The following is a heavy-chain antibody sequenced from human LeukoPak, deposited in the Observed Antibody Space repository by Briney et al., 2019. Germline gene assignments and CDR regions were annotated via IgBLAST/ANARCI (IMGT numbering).Heavy chain of an antibody. CDR2: IYPGDSDT. J-gene: IGHJ4*02. V-gene: IGHV5-51*01. CDR3: ARGMVVFPYCSGWPYFDY. Sequence: WXRQMPXXXXXGXXIIYPGDSDTRYSPSFQGQVTISADKSISTAYLQWSSLKASDTAMYYCARGMVVFPYCSGWPYFDYWGQGTLVTVSS. D-gene: IGHD6-19*01.